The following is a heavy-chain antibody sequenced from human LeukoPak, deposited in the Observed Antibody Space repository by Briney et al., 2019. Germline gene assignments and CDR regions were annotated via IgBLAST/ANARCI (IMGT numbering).Heavy chain of an antibody. CDR3: ARGGLSNGIVVVVAATLFDY. Sequence: SATLSLPCAVYGGSFIGYYWSWIRQPPGKGLEWIGEINHSGSTNYNPSLKSRVTISVDTSKNQFSLKLSSVTAADTAVYYCARGGLSNGIVVVVAATLFDYWGQGTLVSVSS. D-gene: IGHD2-15*01. J-gene: IGHJ4*02. CDR2: INHSGST. V-gene: IGHV4-34*01. CDR1: GGSFIGYY.